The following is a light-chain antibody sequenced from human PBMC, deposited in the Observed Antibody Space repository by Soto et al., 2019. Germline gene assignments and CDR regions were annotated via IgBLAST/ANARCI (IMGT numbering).Light chain of an antibody. Sequence: AIRMTQSPSSFSASTGDRVTITCRASQGISSYLAWYQQKPGKAPKLLIYAAATLQRGAPSRFSASGSGTEFSLTICRLQSEDFATYHCQQNMSYQYTFGQVKKLEI. CDR3: QQNMSYQYT. J-gene: IGKJ2*01. CDR2: AAA. CDR1: QGISSY. V-gene: IGKV1-8*01.